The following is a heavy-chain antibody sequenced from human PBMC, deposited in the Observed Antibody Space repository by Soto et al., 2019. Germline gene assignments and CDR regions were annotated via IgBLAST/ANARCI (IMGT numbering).Heavy chain of an antibody. J-gene: IGHJ5*02. CDR3: VRGGTKTLRDWFEP. Sequence: SETLSLTCTVSGASISGFYWSWIRKSAGKGLEWIGRIYATGTTDYNPSLKSRVMMSVDTSKKHFSLKLRFVTAADTAVYYCVRGGTKTLRDWFEPLGQG. D-gene: IGHD1-1*01. CDR2: IYATGTT. CDR1: GASISGFY. V-gene: IGHV4-4*07.